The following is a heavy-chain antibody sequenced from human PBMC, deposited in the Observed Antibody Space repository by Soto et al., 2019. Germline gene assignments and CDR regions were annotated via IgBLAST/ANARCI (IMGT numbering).Heavy chain of an antibody. J-gene: IGHJ6*02. D-gene: IGHD4-17*01. CDR1: GFTFNRYS. CDR2: ISGSTNFI. Sequence: PGGSLRLSCAASGFTFNRYSMNWVRQAPGKGLEWVSSISGSTNFIYYADSVKGRFTVSRDSAKNSLHLQMNSLRAEDTAVYYCARAGGSTVTTDYYYAMDVWGQGTTVTV. CDR3: ARAGGSTVTTDYYYAMDV. V-gene: IGHV3-21*01.